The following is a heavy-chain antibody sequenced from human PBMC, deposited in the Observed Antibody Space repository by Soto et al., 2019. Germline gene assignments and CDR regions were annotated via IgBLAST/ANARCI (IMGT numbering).Heavy chain of an antibody. Sequence: PWGPKRLCCGASEFTCIGLAVRWVRQTPRKGLEWVSAISGSGGSTYYADSVKGRFTISRDNSKNTLYLQMNSLRAEDTAVYYCAKDLLRSYGYYFDYWGQGTLVTVSS. D-gene: IGHD5-18*01. J-gene: IGHJ4*02. CDR1: EFTCIGLA. CDR2: ISGSGGST. CDR3: AKDLLRSYGYYFDY. V-gene: IGHV3-23*01.